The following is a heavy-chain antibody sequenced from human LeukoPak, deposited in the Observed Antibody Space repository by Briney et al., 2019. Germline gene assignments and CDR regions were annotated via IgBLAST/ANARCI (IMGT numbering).Heavy chain of an antibody. V-gene: IGHV3-21*04. CDR3: AGGPSSSWYKVAAFGI. Sequence: GGSLRFSCAASRFTFSSYSMNWVRQAQGQGLEWVSSISSSSSYIYYADSVKGRFTISRDNSKNTPYLQMNSLRAEDTAVYYCAGGPSSSWYKVAAFGIWGQGTMVTVSS. D-gene: IGHD6-13*01. J-gene: IGHJ3*02. CDR1: RFTFSSYS. CDR2: ISSSSSYI.